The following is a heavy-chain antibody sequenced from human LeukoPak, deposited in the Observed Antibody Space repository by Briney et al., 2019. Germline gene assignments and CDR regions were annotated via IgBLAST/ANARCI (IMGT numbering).Heavy chain of an antibody. CDR1: GFTFSSYA. CDR3: ARSQKWLGLDY. CDR2: ISYDGSNK. Sequence: GGSLRLSCAASGFTFSSYAMHWVRQAPGKGLEWVAVISYDGSNKYYADSVKGRFTISRDNSKNTLYLQMNSLRAEDTAVYYCARSQKWLGLDYWGQGTLVIVSS. D-gene: IGHD6-19*01. J-gene: IGHJ4*02. V-gene: IGHV3-30-3*01.